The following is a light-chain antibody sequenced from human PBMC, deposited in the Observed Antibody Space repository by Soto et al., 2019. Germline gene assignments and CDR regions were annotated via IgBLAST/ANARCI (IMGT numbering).Light chain of an antibody. CDR2: DVS. J-gene: IGLJ2*01. CDR1: SSDVGGYNY. V-gene: IGLV2-14*01. CDR3: SSYTSSSVV. Sequence: QSALTQPASVSGSPGQSITISCTGTSSDVGGYNYVSWYQQHPGKAPKLMIYDVSNRPSGVSNRFSGSKSGNTASLTLAGLQAEDEADYSCSSYTSSSVVFGGVTNLTVL.